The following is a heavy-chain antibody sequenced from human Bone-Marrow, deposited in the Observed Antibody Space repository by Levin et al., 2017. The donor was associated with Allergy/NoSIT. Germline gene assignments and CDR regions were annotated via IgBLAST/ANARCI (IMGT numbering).Heavy chain of an antibody. CDR3: VYTSGLRLWYLRVSYYYYSMDV. V-gene: IGHV2-5*02. Sequence: SGPTLVKPTQTLTLTCNFSGFSLTSSEVGVAWIRQPPGKALEWLALIFWDDDKRYSPSLRSRLTITKDTSRNQVVLAMTNVDPGDTATYYCVYTSGLRLWYLRVSYYYYSMDVWGRGTTVTVSS. J-gene: IGHJ6*03. CDR1: GFSLTSSEVG. D-gene: IGHD2-15*01. CDR2: IFWDDDK.